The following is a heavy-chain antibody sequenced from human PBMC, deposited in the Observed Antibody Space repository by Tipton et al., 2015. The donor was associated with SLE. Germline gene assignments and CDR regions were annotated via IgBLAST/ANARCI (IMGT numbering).Heavy chain of an antibody. CDR2: INDSGDTT. D-gene: IGHD6-19*01. Sequence: SLRLSCAASGFTFSSHAMSWVRQAPGKGLEWVSGINDSGDTTYYADSVKGRFTISRDSSKNTLYLQMNSLRAEDTAVYYCAKARYSSGWLVDYWGQGTLVTVSS. J-gene: IGHJ4*02. CDR3: AKARYSSGWLVDY. CDR1: GFTFSSHA. V-gene: IGHV3-23*01.